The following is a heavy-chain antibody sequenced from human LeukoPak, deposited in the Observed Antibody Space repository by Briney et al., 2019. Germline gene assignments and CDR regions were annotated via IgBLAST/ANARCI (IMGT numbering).Heavy chain of an antibody. CDR3: ARDSVYCSSTSCYYYGMDV. V-gene: IGHV4-30-4*01. CDR1: GGSISSGDYY. J-gene: IGHJ6*02. Sequence: RSQTLSLTCTVSGGSISSGDYYWSWIRQPPGEGLEWIGYIYYSGSTYYNPSLKSRVTISVDTSKNQFSLKLSSVTAADTAVYYCARDSVYCSSTSCYYYGMDVWGQGTTVTVSS. CDR2: IYYSGST. D-gene: IGHD2-2*01.